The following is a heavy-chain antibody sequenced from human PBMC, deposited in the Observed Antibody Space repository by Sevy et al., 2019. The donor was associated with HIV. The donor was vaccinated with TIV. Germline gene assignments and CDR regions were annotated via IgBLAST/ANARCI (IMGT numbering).Heavy chain of an antibody. V-gene: IGHV3-30*03. CDR3: ARVALTSGGDPYDKHYFMDV. J-gene: IGHJ6*03. D-gene: IGHD3-16*01. Sequence: GGSLRLSCAAPGFTFSSYDMHWVRHAPGEGLEWVAVKSNDGSNKFYLDSGKGRFTISRDNSKSTLYLQLSSLRAEDTAVCYCARVALTSGGDPYDKHYFMDVWGKGTTVTVSS. CDR2: KSNDGSNK. CDR1: GFTFSSYD.